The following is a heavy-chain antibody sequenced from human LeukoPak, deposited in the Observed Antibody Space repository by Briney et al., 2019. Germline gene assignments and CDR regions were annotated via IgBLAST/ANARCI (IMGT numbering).Heavy chain of an antibody. Sequence: ASVKVSCKASGYTFTGYYMHWVRQAPGQGLEWMGWINPNSGGTNYAQKFQGRVTMTEDTSTDTAYMELSSLRSEDTAVYYCATLDYYDSSAYYSDYWGQGTLVTVSS. CDR1: GYTFTGYY. V-gene: IGHV1-2*02. J-gene: IGHJ4*02. D-gene: IGHD3-22*01. CDR3: ATLDYYDSSAYYSDY. CDR2: INPNSGGT.